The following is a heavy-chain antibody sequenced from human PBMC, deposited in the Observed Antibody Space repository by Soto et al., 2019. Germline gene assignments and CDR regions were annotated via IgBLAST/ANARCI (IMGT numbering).Heavy chain of an antibody. D-gene: IGHD5-18*01. CDR3: ARQDTAMGNDY. Sequence: ASVEVCCKESGYTFSSCGSSWVRQATGQGLEWMGWISAYNGNTNYAQKLQGRVTMTTDTSTSTAYMELRSLRSDDTAVYYCARQDTAMGNDYWGQGTLVTVSS. CDR1: GYTFSSCG. J-gene: IGHJ4*02. V-gene: IGHV1-18*01. CDR2: ISAYNGNT.